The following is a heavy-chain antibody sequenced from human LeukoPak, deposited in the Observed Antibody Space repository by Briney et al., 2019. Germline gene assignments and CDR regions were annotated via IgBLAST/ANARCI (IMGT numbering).Heavy chain of an antibody. CDR3: AKGLVATFDY. CDR1: GFTYSSYG. CDR2: IRYDGSNK. D-gene: IGHD2-15*01. Sequence: GGSLRLSCAASGFTYSSYGMHWVRQAPGKGLEWVAFIRYDGSNKYYADSVKGRFTISRDNFKNTLYLQMNSLRAEDTAVYYCAKGLVATFDYWGQGTLVTVSS. J-gene: IGHJ4*02. V-gene: IGHV3-30*02.